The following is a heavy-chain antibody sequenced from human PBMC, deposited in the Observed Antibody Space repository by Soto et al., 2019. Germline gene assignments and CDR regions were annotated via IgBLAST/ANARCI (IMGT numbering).Heavy chain of an antibody. D-gene: IGHD5-12*01. Sequence: QVQLVESGGGVVQPGRSLRLSCAASGFTFSSYAMHWVRQAPGKGLEWVAVISYDGSKKYYADSVKGRFTISRDNSKNTLYLQMNSLRAEDTAVYYCARATSYYYGMDVWGQGTTVTVSS. CDR3: ARATSYYYGMDV. CDR2: ISYDGSKK. J-gene: IGHJ6*02. CDR1: GFTFSSYA. V-gene: IGHV3-30-3*01.